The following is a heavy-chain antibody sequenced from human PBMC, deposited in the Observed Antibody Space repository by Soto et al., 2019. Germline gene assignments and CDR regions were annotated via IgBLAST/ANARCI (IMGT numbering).Heavy chain of an antibody. J-gene: IGHJ5*02. Sequence: QVQLVESGGGLVKPGGSLRLSCAASGFTFTDYYMSWIRQAPGSGLEWVSYISSRSSYTYYADSVKGRFTISRDNAKNSLYLELSSLRAEDTAVYYCASDQRGYNYGCRFDLWGQGILVTVSS. D-gene: IGHD5-18*01. CDR1: GFTFTDYY. CDR2: ISSRSSYT. V-gene: IGHV3-11*05. CDR3: ASDQRGYNYGCRFDL.